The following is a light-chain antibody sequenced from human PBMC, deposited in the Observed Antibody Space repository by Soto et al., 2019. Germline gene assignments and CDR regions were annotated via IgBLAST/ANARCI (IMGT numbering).Light chain of an antibody. Sequence: IVITQSPVTLSVSPGERVTLSCRASETVRTNLAWFQQKPGQTPSLLIFVASTRATGIPTRFTGSGSETEFTLTIDSLQSEDLAVYYCQQYYNWPAYTFGQGTKLEI. CDR1: ETVRTN. CDR3: QQYYNWPAYT. J-gene: IGKJ2*01. V-gene: IGKV3-15*01. CDR2: VAS.